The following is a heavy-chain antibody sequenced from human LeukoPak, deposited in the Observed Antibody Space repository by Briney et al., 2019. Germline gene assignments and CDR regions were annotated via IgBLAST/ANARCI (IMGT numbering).Heavy chain of an antibody. CDR3: AKLYGDYDYFDY. J-gene: IGHJ4*02. Sequence: QAGGSLRLSCAASGFTFSSYGMHWVRQAPGKGLEWVAVISYDGSNKYYADSVKGRFTISRDNSKNTLYLQMNSLRAEDTAVYYCAKLYGDYDYFDYWGQGTLVTVSS. CDR1: GFTFSSYG. V-gene: IGHV3-30*18. CDR2: ISYDGSNK. D-gene: IGHD4-17*01.